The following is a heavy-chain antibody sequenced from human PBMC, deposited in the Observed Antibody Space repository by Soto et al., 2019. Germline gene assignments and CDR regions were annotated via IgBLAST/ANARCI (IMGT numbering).Heavy chain of an antibody. Sequence: SVKVSCKASGGTFSRYTITWVRQAPGQGLEWMGGITPMFGTPNYAQKFQGRVTITADESTSTAYMELSGLRSEDTAMYYCARDGTLYDSSAYYYLYWGQGTLVTVSS. CDR2: ITPMFGTP. D-gene: IGHD3-22*01. CDR1: GGTFSRYT. J-gene: IGHJ4*02. CDR3: ARDGTLYDSSAYYYLY. V-gene: IGHV1-69*13.